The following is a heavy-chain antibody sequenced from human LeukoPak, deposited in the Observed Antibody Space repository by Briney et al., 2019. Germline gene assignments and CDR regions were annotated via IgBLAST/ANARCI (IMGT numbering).Heavy chain of an antibody. Sequence: SETLSLTCTVSGGSISSSSYYWGWIRQPPGEGLEWIGSIYYSGSTYYNPSLKSRVTISVDTSKNQFSLKLSSVTAADTAVYYCARPRYSGYDLMGNWFDPWGQGTLVTVSS. CDR3: ARPRYSGYDLMGNWFDP. D-gene: IGHD5-12*01. CDR1: GGSISSSSYY. V-gene: IGHV4-39*01. CDR2: IYYSGST. J-gene: IGHJ5*02.